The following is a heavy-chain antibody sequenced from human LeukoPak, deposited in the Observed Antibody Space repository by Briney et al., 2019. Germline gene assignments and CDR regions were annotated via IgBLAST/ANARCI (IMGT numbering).Heavy chain of an antibody. D-gene: IGHD6-25*01. V-gene: IGHV5-51*01. CDR3: ASPYSSGWRGDAFDI. Sequence: GESLKISCQGSGYSFTTYWIGWVRQMPGKGLEWMGIIYPGDSDATYSPSFQGQVTISADKSISTAYLQWSSLKASDTAIYYCASPYSSGWRGDAFDIWGQGTMVTVSS. CDR2: IYPGDSDA. CDR1: GYSFTTYW. J-gene: IGHJ3*02.